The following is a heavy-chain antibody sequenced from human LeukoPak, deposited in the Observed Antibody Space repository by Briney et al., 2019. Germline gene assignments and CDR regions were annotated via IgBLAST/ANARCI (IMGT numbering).Heavy chain of an antibody. Sequence: PGGSLRLSCAASGFTFDDYTMHWVRQAPGKGLEWVSLISWDGGSTYYADSVKGRFTISRDNSKNSLYLQMNSLRAEDTAVYYCAKDEGIGWEILTGSQHNWLDPWGQGTLVTVSS. CDR1: GFTFDDYT. CDR2: ISWDGGST. CDR3: AKDEGIGWEILTGSQHNWLDP. D-gene: IGHD3-9*01. J-gene: IGHJ5*02. V-gene: IGHV3-43*01.